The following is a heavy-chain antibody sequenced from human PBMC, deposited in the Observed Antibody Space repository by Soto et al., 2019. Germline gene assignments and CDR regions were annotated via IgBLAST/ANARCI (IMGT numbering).Heavy chain of an antibody. CDR3: ARDGYYYASGSYS. D-gene: IGHD3-10*01. Sequence: PGGSLRLSCXASGFTFSDFYMSWIRQAPGKGLEWVSYISSTGSTIYYADSVKGRFTISRDNAKNSLYLQMNSLRAEDTAVYYCARDGYYYASGSYSWGQGTLVTVSS. V-gene: IGHV3-11*01. J-gene: IGHJ5*02. CDR2: ISSTGSTI. CDR1: GFTFSDFY.